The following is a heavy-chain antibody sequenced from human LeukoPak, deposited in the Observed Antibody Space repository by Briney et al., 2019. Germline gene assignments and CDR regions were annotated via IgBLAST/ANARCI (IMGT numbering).Heavy chain of an antibody. CDR1: GGTFSSYA. V-gene: IGHV1-69*05. J-gene: IGHJ4*02. CDR2: IIPIFGTA. Sequence: GASVKVSCKASGGTFSSYAISWVRQAPGQGLEWMGGIIPIFGTANYAQKFQGRVTMTTDTSTSTAYMELTNLRSDDTAVYYCARGGYCTDGVCYGTKYYFDYWGQGTLVTVSS. CDR3: ARGGYCTDGVCYGTKYYFDY. D-gene: IGHD2-8*01.